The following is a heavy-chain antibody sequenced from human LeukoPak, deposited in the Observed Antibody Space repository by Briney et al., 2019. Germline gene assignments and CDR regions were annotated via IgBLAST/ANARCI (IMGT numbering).Heavy chain of an antibody. CDR1: GFPFSSYS. CDR2: ISYHGSNT. D-gene: IGHD3/OR15-3a*01. J-gene: IGHJ4*02. Sequence: GRSLRLSCAASGFPFSSYSMHWVRQAPGKGLEWLTLISYHGSNTDYTDSVRGRFIVSRDNSKNTLLLQMNSLRPEDTAIYFCARSPERLGQGHLDSWGQGTLVTVTS. CDR3: ARSPERLGQGHLDS. V-gene: IGHV3-30*04.